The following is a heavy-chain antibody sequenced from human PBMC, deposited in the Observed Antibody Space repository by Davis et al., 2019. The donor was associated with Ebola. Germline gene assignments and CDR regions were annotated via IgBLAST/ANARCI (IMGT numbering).Heavy chain of an antibody. CDR3: AREMSSSWKTRYYYYGMDV. J-gene: IGHJ6*02. CDR2: IIPIFGTA. V-gene: IGHV1-69*06. D-gene: IGHD6-13*01. Sequence: AASVKVSCKASGGTFSSYAISWVRQAPGQGLEWMGGIIPIFGTANYAQKFQGRVTITADKSTSTAYMELSSLRSEDTAVYYCAREMSSSWKTRYYYYGMDVWGQGTTVTVSS. CDR1: GGTFSSYA.